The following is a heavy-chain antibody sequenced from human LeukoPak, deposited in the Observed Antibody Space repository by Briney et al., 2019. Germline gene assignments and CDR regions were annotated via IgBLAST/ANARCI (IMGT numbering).Heavy chain of an antibody. CDR2: INHSGST. D-gene: IGHD3-22*01. V-gene: IGHV4-34*01. Sequence: SETLSLTCTVSGGSTSSDYWSWIRQPPGKGLEWIGEINHSGSTNYNPSLKSRVTISVDTSKNQFSLKLSSVTAADTAVYYCARLTPADYYDSSGYPDYWGQGTLVTVSS. CDR1: GGSTSSDY. J-gene: IGHJ4*02. CDR3: ARLTPADYYDSSGYPDY.